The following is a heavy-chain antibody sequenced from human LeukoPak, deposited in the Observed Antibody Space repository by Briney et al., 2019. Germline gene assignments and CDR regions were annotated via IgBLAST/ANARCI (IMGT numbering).Heavy chain of an antibody. CDR1: GGSISSGDYY. Sequence: SQTLSLTCTVSGGSISSGDYYWSWIRQPPGKGLEWIGYIYYSGSTYYNPSLKSRVTISVDTSKNQFSLKLSSVTAADTAVYYCARGKECSSCVYYYYYMDVWGKGTTVTVSS. CDR3: ARGKECSSCVYYYYYMDV. D-gene: IGHD2-2*01. J-gene: IGHJ6*03. CDR2: IYYSGST. V-gene: IGHV4-30-4*08.